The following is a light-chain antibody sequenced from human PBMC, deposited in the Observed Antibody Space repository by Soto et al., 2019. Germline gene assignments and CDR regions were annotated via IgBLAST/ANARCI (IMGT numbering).Light chain of an antibody. J-gene: IGKJ1*01. CDR1: ESVRSSY. CDR3: QQCDRSPPT. Sequence: EIVLTQSPGTLSLSPGERATLSCRASESVRSSYLAWYQQKPGQAPRLLMSGASSRATGIPDRFSGSGSGTDSTLTISRLEPEDMAVYYCQQCDRSPPTFGQGSKVDI. CDR2: GAS. V-gene: IGKV3-20*01.